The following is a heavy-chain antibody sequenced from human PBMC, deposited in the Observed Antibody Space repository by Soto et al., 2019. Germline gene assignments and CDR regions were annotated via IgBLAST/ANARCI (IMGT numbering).Heavy chain of an antibody. V-gene: IGHV3-9*01. J-gene: IGHJ6*02. CDR1: GFNFNDYG. Sequence: GGSLRLSCAASGFNFNDYGMHWVRQAPGKGLEWVSSISWNSVSIGYADSVKGRFTISRDNAKNSRYLQMNSLRAEDTALYYCAKDMENGYNPYYYYGMDVWGQGTTVTVSS. CDR2: ISWNSVSI. CDR3: AKDMENGYNPYYYYGMDV. D-gene: IGHD3-10*01.